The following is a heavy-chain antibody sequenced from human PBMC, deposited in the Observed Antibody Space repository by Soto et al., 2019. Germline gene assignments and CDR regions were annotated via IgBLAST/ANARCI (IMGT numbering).Heavy chain of an antibody. D-gene: IGHD3-22*01. CDR3: ARATYYYDSSGYSDRVLDY. Sequence: SETLSLTCAVYHQSFSGYFWSWIRQPPGSALEWIGEINYTGRTTYNPSLKSRATMSVDTSKNQFSLKLTSVTAADTAVYYCARATYYYDSSGYSDRVLDYWGQGTLVTVSS. V-gene: IGHV4-34*01. CDR2: INYTGRT. J-gene: IGHJ4*02. CDR1: HQSFSGYF.